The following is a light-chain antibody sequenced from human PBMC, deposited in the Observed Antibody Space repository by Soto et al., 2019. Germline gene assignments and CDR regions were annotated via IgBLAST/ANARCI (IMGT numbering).Light chain of an antibody. CDR1: QSVSSSY. CDR2: GAS. Sequence: EIVLTQSPGTLCLSPGEKATLSCRASQSVSSSYLAWYQHKPGQAPRLLIYGASSRATGIPDRFSGSGSGTDFTLTISRLEPEDFAVYYCQQHGSSPHTFGQGTKLEIK. J-gene: IGKJ2*01. CDR3: QQHGSSPHT. V-gene: IGKV3-20*01.